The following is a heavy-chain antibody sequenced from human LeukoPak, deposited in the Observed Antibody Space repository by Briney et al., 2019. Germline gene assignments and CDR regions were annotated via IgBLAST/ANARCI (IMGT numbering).Heavy chain of an antibody. CDR1: GGTFSSYA. Sequence: SVKVSCKASGGTFSSYAISWVRQAPGQGLEWMGRIIPILGIPSYAQKFQGRVTITADKSTTTAYMELSSLRSEDTAVYYCATEAIVVVTARDYWYFDLWGRGTLVTVSS. CDR2: IIPILGIP. CDR3: ATEAIVVVTARDYWYFDL. D-gene: IGHD2-21*02. J-gene: IGHJ2*01. V-gene: IGHV1-69*04.